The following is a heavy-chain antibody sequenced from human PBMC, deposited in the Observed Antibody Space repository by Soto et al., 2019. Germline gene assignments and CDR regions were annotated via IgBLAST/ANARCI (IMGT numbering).Heavy chain of an antibody. CDR3: AKDPGESRGYHGYGDYESLSNWFDP. Sequence: HPGGSLRLSCAASVFTFSSYAMSWVRQAPGKGLEWVSAISGSGGSTYYADSVKGRFTISRDNSKNTLYLQMNSLRAEDTAVYYCAKDPGESRGYHGYGDYESLSNWFDPWGQGTLVTVSS. D-gene: IGHD4-17*01. CDR2: ISGSGGST. V-gene: IGHV3-23*01. J-gene: IGHJ5*02. CDR1: VFTFSSYA.